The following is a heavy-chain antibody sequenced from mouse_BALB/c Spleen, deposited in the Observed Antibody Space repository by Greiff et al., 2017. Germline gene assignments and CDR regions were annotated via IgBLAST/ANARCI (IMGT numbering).Heavy chain of an antibody. V-gene: IGHV2-6-7*01. D-gene: IGHD1-1*02. CDR2: IWGDGST. Sequence: VKLMESGPGLVAPSQSLSITCTVSGFSLTGYGVNWVRQPPGKGLEWLGMIWGDGSTDYNSALKSRLSISKDNSKSQVFLKMNSLQTDDTARYYCARGGGNYVLYYYAMDYWGQGTSVTVSS. CDR3: ARGGGNYVLYYYAMDY. CDR1: GFSLTGYG. J-gene: IGHJ4*01.